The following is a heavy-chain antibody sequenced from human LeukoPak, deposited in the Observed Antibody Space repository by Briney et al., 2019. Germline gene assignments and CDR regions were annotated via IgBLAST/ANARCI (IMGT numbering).Heavy chain of an antibody. CDR1: RFTFSSHA. Sequence: GGSLRLSCAASRFTFSSHAMNWVRQASGKGLEWVSTIFGSGGSTYYADSVKGRFTISRDNSKNTLYLQMNSLRAEDTAVYYCANSMALAGVFDYWGQGTLVTVSS. J-gene: IGHJ4*02. CDR3: ANSMALAGVFDY. CDR2: IFGSGGST. V-gene: IGHV3-23*01. D-gene: IGHD6-19*01.